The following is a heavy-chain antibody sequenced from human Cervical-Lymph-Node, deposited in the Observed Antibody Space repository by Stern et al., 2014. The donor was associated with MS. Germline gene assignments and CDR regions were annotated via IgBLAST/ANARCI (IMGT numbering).Heavy chain of an antibody. Sequence: VQLVESGAEVKKPGASVKVSCKASGYTFTNYGISWVRQAPGQGLEWMGWINPYNGNTNYAQKLQGRVTLTTDTSTGTAYMELRSLRSDDTAVYYCATTGRSSSGWFDPWGQGTLVAVSS. CDR2: INPYNGNT. CDR1: GYTFTNYG. D-gene: IGHD6-6*01. V-gene: IGHV1-18*01. J-gene: IGHJ5*02. CDR3: ATTGRSSSGWFDP.